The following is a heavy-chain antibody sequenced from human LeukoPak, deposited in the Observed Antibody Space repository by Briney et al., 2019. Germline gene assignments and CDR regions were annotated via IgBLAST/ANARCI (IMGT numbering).Heavy chain of an antibody. V-gene: IGHV1-69*05. CDR1: GGTFSSYA. CDR2: IIPIFGTA. J-gene: IGHJ5*02. CDR3: ARVGMATITGWFDP. D-gene: IGHD5-24*01. Sequence: SVKVSCKASGGTFSSYAISWVRQAPGQGLEWMGGIIPIFGTANYAQKFQGRVTITTDKSTSTAYMELSSLRSEDTAVYYCARVGMATITGWFDPWGQGTLVTVSS.